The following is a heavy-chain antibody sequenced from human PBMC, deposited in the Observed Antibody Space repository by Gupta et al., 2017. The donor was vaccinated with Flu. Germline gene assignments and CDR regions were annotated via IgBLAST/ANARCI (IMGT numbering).Heavy chain of an antibody. CDR2: INPSGGGT. Sequence: SYHRHWVRQAPGQGLEWMGMINPSGGGTTYAQRYQGRVTMTRDTSTSTVYLELNSLTSEDTAVDYGARDDCSSTDCYGGDPWGQGTLVTVSS. CDR1: SYH. J-gene: IGHJ5*02. D-gene: IGHD2-2*01. CDR3: ARDDCSSTDCYGGDP. V-gene: IGHV1-46*01.